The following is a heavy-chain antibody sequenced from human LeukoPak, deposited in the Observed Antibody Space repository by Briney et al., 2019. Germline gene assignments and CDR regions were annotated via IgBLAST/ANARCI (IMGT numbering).Heavy chain of an antibody. CDR1: GGSISSYF. J-gene: IGHJ4*02. CDR3: ARVLLRYSFGY. Sequence: PSETLSLTCTVSGGSISSYFWSWIRQPPGKGLEWIGYIYYSGSTNYNPSLKSRVTISVDTSKNQFSLKLTSVTAADTAVYYCARVLLRYSFGYWGQGTLVTVSS. V-gene: IGHV4-59*01. CDR2: IYYSGST.